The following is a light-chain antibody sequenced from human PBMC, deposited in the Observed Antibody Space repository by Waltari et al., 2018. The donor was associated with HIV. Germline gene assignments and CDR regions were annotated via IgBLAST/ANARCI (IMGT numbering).Light chain of an antibody. CDR1: SSDIGGYNY. Sequence: QSALTQPPSASGSPGQSVAISCTGTSSDIGGYNYVSWYQQHPGKAPKLVIFEVTKRPSGFPDRFSGSKAGNTASLTVSGLQAEDEADYYCASYGGTNDLVFGGGTKLTVL. J-gene: IGLJ3*02. V-gene: IGLV2-8*01. CDR2: EVT. CDR3: ASYGGTNDLV.